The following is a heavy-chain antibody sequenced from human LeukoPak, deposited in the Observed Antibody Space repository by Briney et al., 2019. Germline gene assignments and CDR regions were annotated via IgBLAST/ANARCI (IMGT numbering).Heavy chain of an antibody. CDR1: GFTFSSYA. CDR2: ISWNSGSI. V-gene: IGHV3-9*01. D-gene: IGHD6-19*01. J-gene: IGHJ1*01. Sequence: PGGSLRLSCAASGFTFSSYAMSWVRQAPGKGLEWVSGISWNSGSIGYADSVKGRFTISRDNAKNSLYLQMNSLRAEDTALYYCAKPGRYSSGWYAEYFQHWGQGTLVTVSS. CDR3: AKPGRYSSGWYAEYFQH.